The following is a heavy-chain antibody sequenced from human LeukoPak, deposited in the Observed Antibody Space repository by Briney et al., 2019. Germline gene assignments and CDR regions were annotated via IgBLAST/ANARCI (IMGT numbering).Heavy chain of an antibody. CDR1: GGSISSSNW. CDR3: ATHGSGSQDAFDI. D-gene: IGHD3-10*01. V-gene: IGHV4-4*02. Sequence: SGTLSLTCAVSGGSISSSNWWSWVRQPPGKGLEWIGETYHSGSTNYNPSLKSRVTISVDKSKNQFSLKLSSVTAADTAVYYCATHGSGSQDAFDIWGQGTMVTVSS. CDR2: TYHSGST. J-gene: IGHJ3*02.